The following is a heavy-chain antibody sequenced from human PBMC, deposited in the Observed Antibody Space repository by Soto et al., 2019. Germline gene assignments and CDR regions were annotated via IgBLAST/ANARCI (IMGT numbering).Heavy chain of an antibody. V-gene: IGHV4-39*01. Sequence: SETLSLTCTVSGGSISSSSYYWGWIRQPPGKGLEWIGSIYYSGSTYYNPSLKSRVTISVDTSKNQFSLKLSSVTAADTAVYYCARWGTIFGVVIGPRFDPWGQGTLVTVSS. D-gene: IGHD3-3*01. CDR3: ARWGTIFGVVIGPRFDP. J-gene: IGHJ5*02. CDR1: GGSISSSSYY. CDR2: IYYSGST.